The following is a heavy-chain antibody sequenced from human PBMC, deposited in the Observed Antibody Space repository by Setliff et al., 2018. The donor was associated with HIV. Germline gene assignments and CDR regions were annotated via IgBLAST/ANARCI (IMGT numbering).Heavy chain of an antibody. Sequence: PWGSLRLSCAASGFTFTSHGMHWVRQAPGKGLEWVAVVSYEGSNTYYADSVKGRFTISRDNSKSTLYLQMNSLRAEDTAVYYCAKGLMAASTYDAFDFWGQGTMVTVSS. J-gene: IGHJ3*01. CDR3: AKGLMAASTYDAFDF. V-gene: IGHV3-30*18. CDR2: VSYEGSNT. D-gene: IGHD6-13*01. CDR1: GFTFTSHG.